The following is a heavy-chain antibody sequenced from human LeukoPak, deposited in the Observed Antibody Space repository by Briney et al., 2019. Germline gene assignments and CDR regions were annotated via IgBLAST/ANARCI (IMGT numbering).Heavy chain of an antibody. D-gene: IGHD6-13*01. Sequence: GGSLRLSCAASGFTFSSYDMHWVRQATGKGLEGVSCIGTAEDIYYPGSVKGRFTISRGNAKTSLYLQVNSLRAGDTAVYYCARDGYRSTWYSRYFDLWGRGTLVTVSS. CDR3: ARDGYRSTWYSRYFDL. V-gene: IGHV3-13*01. CDR1: GFTFSSYD. J-gene: IGHJ2*01. CDR2: IGTAEDI.